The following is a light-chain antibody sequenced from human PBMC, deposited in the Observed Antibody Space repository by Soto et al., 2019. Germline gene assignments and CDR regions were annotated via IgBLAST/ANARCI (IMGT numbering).Light chain of an antibody. V-gene: IGLV4-60*02. CDR1: SGHSSYI. Sequence: QLVLTQSSSASASLGSSVKLTCTLSSGHSSYIIAWHHQQPGKAPRYLMKLEGSGSYNQGSVVPDRFSGSSSGAARYLTISNHQFEDEANYYCETWDSNTRVFGGGTKLTVL. CDR2: LEGSGSY. CDR3: ETWDSNTRV. J-gene: IGLJ2*01.